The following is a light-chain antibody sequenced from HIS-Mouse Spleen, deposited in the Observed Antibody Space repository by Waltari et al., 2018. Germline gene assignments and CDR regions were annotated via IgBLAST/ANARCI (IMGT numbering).Light chain of an antibody. J-gene: IGKJ4*01. CDR1: QSVSSY. CDR2: DAS. V-gene: IGKV3-11*01. CDR3: QQRSNWPPLT. Sequence: EIVLTQSPATLSLSPGERATLSCRASQSVSSYLAWYQPKPGQAPRLLIYDASNRATGIPDRFSGSGSGTDFTLTISSLEPEDFAVYYCQQRSNWPPLTFGGGTK.